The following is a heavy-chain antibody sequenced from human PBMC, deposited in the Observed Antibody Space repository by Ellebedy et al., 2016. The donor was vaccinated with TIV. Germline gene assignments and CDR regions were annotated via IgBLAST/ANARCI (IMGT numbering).Heavy chain of an antibody. V-gene: IGHV1-18*01. Sequence: AASVKVSCKASGYTFTSYGISWVRQAPGQGLEWMGWISAYNGNTNYAQKLQGRVTMTTDTSTSTAYMELSSLRSEDTAVYYCATRGELRQIDYWGQGTLVTVSS. CDR3: ATRGELRQIDY. CDR2: ISAYNGNT. CDR1: GYTFTSYG. J-gene: IGHJ4*02. D-gene: IGHD1-26*01.